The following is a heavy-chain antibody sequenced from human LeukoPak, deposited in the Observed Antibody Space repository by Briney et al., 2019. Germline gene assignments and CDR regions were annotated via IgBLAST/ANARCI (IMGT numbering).Heavy chain of an antibody. CDR2: IYYSGST. CDR1: GGSISSYY. Sequence: PSETLSLTCTVSGGSISSYYWSWIRQPPGKGLEWIGYIYYSGSTNYNPSLKSRVTISVDTSKNQFSLKLSSVTAADTAAYYCARVRPQYCGGDCYSSYYYYYMDVWGKGTTVTVSS. J-gene: IGHJ6*03. D-gene: IGHD2-21*01. CDR3: ARVRPQYCGGDCYSSYYYYYMDV. V-gene: IGHV4-59*01.